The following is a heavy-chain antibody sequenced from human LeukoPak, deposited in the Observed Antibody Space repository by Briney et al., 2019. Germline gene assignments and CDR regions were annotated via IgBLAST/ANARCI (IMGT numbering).Heavy chain of an antibody. V-gene: IGHV1-46*01. CDR3: ARALRFSFAAPQRGIDY. CDR2: INPSGGST. Sequence: ASVKVSCKASGYTFTSYYIHWVRQAPGQGLEWMGIINPSGGSTSYPQMFQGRVTMTKDTSTSTVYMELSSLGSEDTAVYYCARALRFSFAAPQRGIDYWGQGTLVTVSS. CDR1: GYTFTSYY. J-gene: IGHJ4*02. D-gene: IGHD6-6*01.